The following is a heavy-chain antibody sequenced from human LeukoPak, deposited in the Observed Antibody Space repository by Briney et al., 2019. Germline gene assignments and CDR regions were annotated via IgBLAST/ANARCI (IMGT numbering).Heavy chain of an antibody. CDR1: GYSFTSHW. CDR3: SRQSSTAYYDSSCVPYGTFDI. D-gene: IGHD3-22*01. Sequence: GASLKISCKGSGYSFTSHWIHRVRQMPAKELEWLGSFNPENADTRYSPSFQGQVTISADKSIHTSYLQRSTLKASDTAVYYCSRQSSTAYYDSSCVPYGTFDIWGQGTMITVSS. J-gene: IGHJ3*02. V-gene: IGHV5-51*01. CDR2: FNPENADT.